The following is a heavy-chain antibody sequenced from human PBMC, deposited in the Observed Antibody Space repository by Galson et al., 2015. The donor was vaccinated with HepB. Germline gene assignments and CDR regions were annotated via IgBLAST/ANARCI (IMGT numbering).Heavy chain of an antibody. CDR3: AREETGYRATPDH. CDR1: GFTFRNYG. V-gene: IGHV3-33*01. J-gene: IGHJ4*02. CDR2: IWFDGSNQ. D-gene: IGHD1-1*01. Sequence: SLRLSCAASGFTFRNYGMHWVRQAPGKGLEWVAIIWFDGSNQYYADSVKGRFTISRDNSKNTLYLQMNSLRVEDSAMYYCAREETGYRATPDHWGQGALVTVSS.